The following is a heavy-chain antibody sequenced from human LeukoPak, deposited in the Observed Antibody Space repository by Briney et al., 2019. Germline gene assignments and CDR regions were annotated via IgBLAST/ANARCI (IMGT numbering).Heavy chain of an antibody. CDR2: IYYSGST. CDR1: GGSFSGYY. D-gene: IGHD3-3*01. V-gene: IGHV4-34*01. J-gene: IGHJ4*02. Sequence: SESLSLTCAVYGGSFSGYYWAWLRQPPGKGLEWIANIYYSGSTYYNSSLKSRVTISVDTSKNQFSLKLNSVTAADTAVYYCARVDLEWLFFDSWGQGTLVTVSS. CDR3: ARVDLEWLFFDS.